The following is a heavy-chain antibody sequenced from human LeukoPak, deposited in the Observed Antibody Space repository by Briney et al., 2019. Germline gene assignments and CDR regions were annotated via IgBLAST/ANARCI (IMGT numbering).Heavy chain of an antibody. J-gene: IGHJ3*02. Sequence: PSETLSLTCTVSGGSISSGGYYWSWIRQHPGKGLEWIGYIYYSGSIYYNPSLKSRVTISVNTSKNQFSLKLSSVTAADTAVYYCARDKSEYSGYDYDDAFDIWGQGTMVTVSS. V-gene: IGHV4-31*03. CDR3: ARDKSEYSGYDYDDAFDI. CDR2: IYYSGSI. D-gene: IGHD5-12*01. CDR1: GGSISSGGYY.